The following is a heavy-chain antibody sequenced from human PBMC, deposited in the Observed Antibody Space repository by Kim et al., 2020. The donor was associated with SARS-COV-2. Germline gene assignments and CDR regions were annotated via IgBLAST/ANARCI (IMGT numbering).Heavy chain of an antibody. Sequence: GGSLRLSCAASGFTFSSYSMNWVRQAPGKGLEWVSSISSSSSYIYYADSVKGRFTISRDNAKNSLYLQMNSLRAEDTAVYYCARAGGLHCSSTSCYERGYYYGMDVWGQGTTVTVSS. V-gene: IGHV3-21*04. D-gene: IGHD2-2*01. CDR3: ARAGGLHCSSTSCYERGYYYGMDV. CDR2: ISSSSSYI. J-gene: IGHJ6*02. CDR1: GFTFSSYS.